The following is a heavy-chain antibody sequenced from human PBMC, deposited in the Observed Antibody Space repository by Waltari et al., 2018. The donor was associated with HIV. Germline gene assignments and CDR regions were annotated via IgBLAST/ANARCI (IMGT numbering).Heavy chain of an antibody. CDR3: ARDGRLWFGELFNGMDV. CDR1: GYTFTGYY. J-gene: IGHJ6*02. CDR2: INPNSGGT. Sequence: QVQLVQSGAEVKKPGASVKVSCKASGYTFTGYYMHWVRQAPGQGLEWMGRINPNSGGTNYAKKFQGRVTMTRDTSISTAYMELSRLRSDDTAVYYCARDGRLWFGELFNGMDVWGQGTTVTVSS. V-gene: IGHV1-2*06. D-gene: IGHD3-10*01.